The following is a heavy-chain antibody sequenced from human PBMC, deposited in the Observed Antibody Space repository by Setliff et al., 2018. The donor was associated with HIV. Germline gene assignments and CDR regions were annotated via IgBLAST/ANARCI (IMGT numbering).Heavy chain of an antibody. CDR2: INGDGSSR. V-gene: IGHV3-74*01. Sequence: GGSLRLSCAASGFTFSSYWMHWVRQVPGKGLVWVSHINGDGSSRSYADSVKDRFTISRDNAKNTLYLQMNSLRAEDTGVYYCHSGYDTEEQSYFDYWGQGALVTVSS. CDR3: HSGYDTEEQSYFDY. J-gene: IGHJ4*02. CDR1: GFTFSSYW. D-gene: IGHD5-12*01.